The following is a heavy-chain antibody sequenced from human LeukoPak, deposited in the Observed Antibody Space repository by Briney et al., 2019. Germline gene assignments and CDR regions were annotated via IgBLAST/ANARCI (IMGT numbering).Heavy chain of an antibody. CDR1: GGSISSYY. CDR2: IYYSGST. D-gene: IGHD1-14*01. CDR3: ARDLSAGTVSRFDP. Sequence: SETLSLTCTVSGGSISSYYWSWIRQPPGKGLEWIGYIYYSGSTNYNPSLKSRVTISVDTSKKQFSLKLSSVTAADTAVYYCARDLSAGTVSRFDPWGHGTLSPSPQ. J-gene: IGHJ5*02. V-gene: IGHV4-59*01.